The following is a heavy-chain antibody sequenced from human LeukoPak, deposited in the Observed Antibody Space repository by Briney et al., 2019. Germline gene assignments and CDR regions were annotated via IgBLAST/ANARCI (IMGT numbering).Heavy chain of an antibody. CDR1: GFTFNSYA. CDR2: ITGSGGTT. J-gene: IGHJ4*02. D-gene: IGHD6-13*01. V-gene: IGHV3-23*01. CDR3: AKVSRISAAGYFDY. Sequence: HPGGSLRLSCVASGFTFNSYAMSWVRQAPGKGLEWVSAITGSGGTTYYADSVKGRFTVSRDNSKNTLSLQMNSLRAEDTAVYYCAKVSRISAAGYFDYWGQGTLVTVSS.